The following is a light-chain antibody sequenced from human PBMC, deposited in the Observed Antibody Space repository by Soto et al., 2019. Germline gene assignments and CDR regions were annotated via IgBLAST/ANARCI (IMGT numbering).Light chain of an antibody. CDR3: QQRISWPLT. J-gene: IGKJ4*01. CDR1: QSVSNNY. CDR2: DAS. V-gene: IGKV3-11*01. Sequence: EIVLTQSPGTLSLSPGERATLSCRASQSVSNNYLAWYQQKPGQAPRLLIYDASNRVTGIPARFSGSGSGTDFTLTISSLQPADFAIYYCQQRISWPLTFGGGTKVDIK.